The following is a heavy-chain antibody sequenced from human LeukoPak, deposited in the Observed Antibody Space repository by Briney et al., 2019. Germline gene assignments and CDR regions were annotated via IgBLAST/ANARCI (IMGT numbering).Heavy chain of an antibody. CDR2: ISWNGGIT. Sequence: GGSLRLSCAASGFTFGEYGLSWVRQAPGKGLEWVSGISWNGGITGYADSVKGRFIISRDNAQSSLYLQMKSLRVEDTALYYCARVDYDSSGADFDYWDQGTLVTVSS. J-gene: IGHJ4*02. V-gene: IGHV3-20*04. CDR3: ARVDYDSSGADFDY. CDR1: GFTFGEYG. D-gene: IGHD3-22*01.